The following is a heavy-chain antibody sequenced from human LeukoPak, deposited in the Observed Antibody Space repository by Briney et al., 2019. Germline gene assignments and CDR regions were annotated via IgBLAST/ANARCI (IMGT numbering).Heavy chain of an antibody. V-gene: IGHV5-51*01. CDR2: IYPGDSDT. CDR1: GYSFTSYW. D-gene: IGHD3-10*01. Sequence: GESLKVSCKGSGYSFTSYWIGWVRQMPGKGLEWMGIIYPGDSDTRYSPSFQGQVTISADKSISTAYLQWSSLKASDTAMYYCARHHGSGSYFRHYMDVWGKGTTVTVSS. CDR3: ARHHGSGSYFRHYMDV. J-gene: IGHJ6*03.